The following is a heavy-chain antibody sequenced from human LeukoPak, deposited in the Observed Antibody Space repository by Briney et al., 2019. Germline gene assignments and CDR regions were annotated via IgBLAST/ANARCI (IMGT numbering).Heavy chain of an antibody. CDR3: ARVGMDYYDSSGYYYAPGFDY. CDR1: GFTFSSYG. D-gene: IGHD3-22*01. J-gene: IGHJ4*02. CDR2: IWYDGSNK. Sequence: GRSLRLSCAASGFTFSSYGMHWVRQAPGKGLEWVAVIWYDGSNKYYADSVKGRFTISRDNSKNTLYLQMNSLRAEDTAVYYCARVGMDYYDSSGYYYAPGFDYWGQGTLVTVSS. V-gene: IGHV3-33*01.